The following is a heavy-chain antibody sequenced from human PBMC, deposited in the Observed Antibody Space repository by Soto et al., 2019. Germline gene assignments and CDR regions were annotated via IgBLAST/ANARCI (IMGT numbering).Heavy chain of an antibody. CDR1: GGSISSSSYY. Sequence: QLQLQESGPGLVKPSETLSLTCTVSGGSISSSSYYWGWIRQPPGKGLEWIGSTYYSWSTYYNPSLKSRVAISVDTSKNQFSLKLSSVTAADTAVYYCARQRPAGANYYYYGMDVWGQGTTVTVSS. D-gene: IGHD2-2*01. CDR3: ARQRPAGANYYYYGMDV. V-gene: IGHV4-39*01. CDR2: TYYSWST. J-gene: IGHJ6*02.